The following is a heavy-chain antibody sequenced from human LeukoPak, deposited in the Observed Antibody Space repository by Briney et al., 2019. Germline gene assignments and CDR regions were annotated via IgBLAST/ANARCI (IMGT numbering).Heavy chain of an antibody. V-gene: IGHV4-59*08. J-gene: IGHJ4*02. CDR2: IYYSGST. Sequence: SETLSLTCTVSGGSISSYYWSWIRQPPGKGLEWIGYIYYSGSTNYNPSLKSRVTISVDTSKNQFSLKLSSVTAADTAVYYCARGPSGWPFDYWGQGTLVTVSS. D-gene: IGHD6-19*01. CDR1: GGSISSYY. CDR3: ARGPSGWPFDY.